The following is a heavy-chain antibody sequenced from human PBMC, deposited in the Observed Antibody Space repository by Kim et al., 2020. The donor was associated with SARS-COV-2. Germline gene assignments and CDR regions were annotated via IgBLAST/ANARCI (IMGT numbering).Heavy chain of an antibody. CDR3: ARALSGSYSSAFDI. Sequence: ADSVKGRLPYSRDNSKNTLYLQMNSLSAEDTAVYYCARALSGSYSSAFDIWGQGTMVTVSS. D-gene: IGHD1-26*01. V-gene: IGHV3-30*01. J-gene: IGHJ3*02.